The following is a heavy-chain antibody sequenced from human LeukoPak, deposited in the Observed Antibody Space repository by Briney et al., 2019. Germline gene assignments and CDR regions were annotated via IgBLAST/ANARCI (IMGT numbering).Heavy chain of an antibody. CDR2: IYYSGST. Sequence: SETLSLTCTVSGGSISSYYWSWIRQPPGKGLEWIGYIYYSGSTNYNPSLKSRVTISVDTSKNQFSLKLSSVTAADTAVYYCAREWTDAFDIWGQGTMVTVSS. V-gene: IGHV4-59*01. J-gene: IGHJ3*02. CDR1: GGSISSYY. CDR3: AREWTDAFDI. D-gene: IGHD3/OR15-3a*01.